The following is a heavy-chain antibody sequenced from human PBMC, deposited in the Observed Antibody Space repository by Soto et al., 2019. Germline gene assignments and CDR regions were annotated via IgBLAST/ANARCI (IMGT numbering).Heavy chain of an antibody. CDR2: IYYSGST. D-gene: IGHD3-3*01. J-gene: IGHJ6*03. V-gene: IGHV4-59*01. Sequence: PSETLSLTCTVSGGSISSYYWSWIRQPPGKGLEWIGYIYYSGSTNYNPSLKSRVTISVDTSKNQFSLKLSSVTAADTAVYYCVRVTQSYYDFWSGYLASGREYYYYYMDVWGKGTTVTVSS. CDR3: VRVTQSYYDFWSGYLASGREYYYYYMDV. CDR1: GGSISSYY.